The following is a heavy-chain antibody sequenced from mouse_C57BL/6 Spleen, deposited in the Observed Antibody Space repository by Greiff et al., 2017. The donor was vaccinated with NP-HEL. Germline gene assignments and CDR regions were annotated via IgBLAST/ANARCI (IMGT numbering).Heavy chain of an antibody. J-gene: IGHJ4*01. V-gene: IGHV7-3*01. CDR1: GFTFTDYY. CDR2: IRNKANGYTT. D-gene: IGHD2-5*01. Sequence: EVKLVESGGGLVQPGGSLSLSCAASGFTFTDYYMSWVRQPPGKAPEWLGFIRNKANGYTTEYSASVKGRFTISRDNSQSILYLQMNALRAEDSATYYCARSDYSRMDYWGQGTSVTVSS. CDR3: ARSDYSRMDY.